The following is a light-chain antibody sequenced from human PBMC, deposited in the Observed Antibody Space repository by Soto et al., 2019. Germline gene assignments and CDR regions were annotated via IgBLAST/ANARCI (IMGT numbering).Light chain of an antibody. CDR2: EVS. V-gene: IGLV2-14*01. CDR3: SSYTRSSTPYV. Sequence: QSALTQPASGSGSPRQSITISCTGTSSDLGGYNYVSWYQQHPGKAPKLMIYEVSNRPSRVSNRFSGSKSGNTASLTISGLQAEDEADYYCSSYTRSSTPYVYGTGTKLTVL. J-gene: IGLJ1*01. CDR1: SSDLGGYNY.